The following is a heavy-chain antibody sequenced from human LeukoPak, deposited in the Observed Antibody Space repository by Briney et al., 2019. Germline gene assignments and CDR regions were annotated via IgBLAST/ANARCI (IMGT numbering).Heavy chain of an antibody. J-gene: IGHJ4*02. CDR2: ISGYGGNT. CDR1: GFTFSSYA. Sequence: GGPLRLSCAASGFTFSSYAMSWVRQAPGKGLEWVSAISGYGGNTYYADSVKGRFTISRDTAKNTLYLQMNSLRAEDTALYYCARVKYSSGGRVGLLDCWGQGTLVTVSS. V-gene: IGHV3-23*01. CDR3: ARVKYSSGGRVGLLDC. D-gene: IGHD6-19*01.